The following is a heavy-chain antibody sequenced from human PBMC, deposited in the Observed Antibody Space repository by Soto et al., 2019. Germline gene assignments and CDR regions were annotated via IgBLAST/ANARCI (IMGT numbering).Heavy chain of an antibody. CDR1: GYTFTSYY. CDR3: AREGSSMVVAATWFRSNFDY. D-gene: IGHD2-15*01. CDR2: INPSGGST. Sequence: ASVKVSCKASGYTFTSYYMHWVRQAPGQGLEWMGIINPSGGSTSYAQKFQGRVTMTRDTSTSTVYMELSSLRSEDTAVYYCAREGSSMVVAATWFRSNFDYWGQGTPVTVSS. V-gene: IGHV1-46*01. J-gene: IGHJ4*02.